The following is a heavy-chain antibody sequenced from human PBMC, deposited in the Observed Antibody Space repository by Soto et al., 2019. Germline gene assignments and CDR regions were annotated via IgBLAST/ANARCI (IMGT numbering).Heavy chain of an antibody. CDR3: ARKNEDIVVVVAPKSPWFDP. D-gene: IGHD2-15*01. V-gene: IGHV4-34*01. CDR1: GGSFSGYY. Sequence: SETLSLTCAVYGGSFSGYYWSWIRQPPGKGLQWIGEITLSGSTNYNPSLKSRVTISVDTSKNQFSLTLSSVTAADTAVYYCARKNEDIVVVVAPKSPWFDPWGQGTLVTVSS. J-gene: IGHJ5*02. CDR2: ITLSGST.